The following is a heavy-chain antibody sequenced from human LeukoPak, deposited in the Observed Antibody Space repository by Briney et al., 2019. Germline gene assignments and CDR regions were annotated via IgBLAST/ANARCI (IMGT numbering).Heavy chain of an antibody. CDR1: GFTFSSYS. V-gene: IGHV3-48*01. J-gene: IGHJ5*02. CDR3: ARGPLYYYDSSGHNWFDP. D-gene: IGHD3-22*01. CDR2: ISSSSSTI. Sequence: GGSLRLSCAASGFTFSSYSMNWVRQAPGKGLEWVSYISSSSSTIYYADSVKGRFTISRDNAKNSLYLQMNSLRAKDTAVYYCARGPLYYYDSSGHNWFDPWGQGTLVTVSS.